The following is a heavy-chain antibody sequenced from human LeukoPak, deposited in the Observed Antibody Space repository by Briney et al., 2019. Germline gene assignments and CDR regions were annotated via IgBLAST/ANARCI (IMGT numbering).Heavy chain of an antibody. CDR3: ARVGHIVAAGTYDY. Sequence: SETLSLTCTVSGVSISSYYWSWIRQPPGEGLEWIGNIFYSGSPNYKSSLKSRVTTSFDTSKNQFSLKLSSVTAADTAVYHCARVGHIVAAGTYDYWGQGTLVTVSS. V-gene: IGHV4-59*08. CDR2: IFYSGSP. J-gene: IGHJ4*02. CDR1: GVSISSYY. D-gene: IGHD6-13*01.